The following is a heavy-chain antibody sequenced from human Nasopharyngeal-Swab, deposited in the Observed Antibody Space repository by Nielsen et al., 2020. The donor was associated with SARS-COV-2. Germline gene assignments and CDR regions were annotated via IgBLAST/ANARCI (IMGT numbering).Heavy chain of an antibody. CDR1: GFTFSSYS. J-gene: IGHJ4*02. V-gene: IGHV3-21*01. CDR2: ISSSSSYI. CDR3: ARWDYSNYDLDY. D-gene: IGHD4-11*01. Sequence: GESLKISCAASGFTFSSYSMNWVRPAPGKGLEWVSSISSSSSYIYYADSVKGRFTISRDNAKNSLYLQMNSLRAEDTAVYYCARWDYSNYDLDYWGQGTLVTVSS.